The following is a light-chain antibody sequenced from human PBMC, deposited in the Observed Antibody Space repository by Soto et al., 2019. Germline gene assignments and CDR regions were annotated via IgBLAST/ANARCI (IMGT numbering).Light chain of an antibody. J-gene: IGKJ1*01. CDR3: LALNNFPRT. CDR1: QGISSY. V-gene: IGKV1-9*01. Sequence: DIQLTQSPSFLSASVGDRVTITCRASQGISSYLAWYQQRPGKAPKLLMYGASTLQSGVPSRFSGSASGPTFTLTINNRQPEDFATYYGLALNNFPRTFDDGTKVE. CDR2: GAS.